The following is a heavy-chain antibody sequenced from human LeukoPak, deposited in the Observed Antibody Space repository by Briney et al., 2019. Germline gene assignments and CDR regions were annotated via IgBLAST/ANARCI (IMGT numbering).Heavy chain of an antibody. D-gene: IGHD1-26*01. Sequence: GGSLRLSCAASGFTFSSYEMNWVRQAPGKGLEWVSYISSSGSTIYYADSVKDRFTISRDNAKNSLYLQMNSLRAEDTAVYYCARGDSGSYYFDYWGQGTLVTVSS. V-gene: IGHV3-48*03. CDR1: GFTFSSYE. CDR2: ISSSGSTI. CDR3: ARGDSGSYYFDY. J-gene: IGHJ4*02.